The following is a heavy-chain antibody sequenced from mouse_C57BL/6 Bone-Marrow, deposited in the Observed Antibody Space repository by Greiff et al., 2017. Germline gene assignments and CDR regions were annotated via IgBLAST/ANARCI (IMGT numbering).Heavy chain of an antibody. CDR1: GFTFSSYA. Sequence: EVNVVESGGGLVKPGGSLKLSCAASGFTFSSYAMSWVRQTPEKRLEWVATISDGGSYTYYPDNVKGRFTIARDNAKNNLYLQMSHLRSEETAMYYCERDGRLRSEYLEGWGKGTTVTVSS. V-gene: IGHV5-4*01. J-gene: IGHJ2*01. CDR3: ERDGRLRSEYLEG. D-gene: IGHD2-2*01. CDR2: ISDGGSYT.